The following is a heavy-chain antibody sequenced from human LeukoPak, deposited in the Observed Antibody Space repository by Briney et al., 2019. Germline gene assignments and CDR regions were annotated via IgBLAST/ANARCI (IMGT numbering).Heavy chain of an antibody. J-gene: IGHJ6*04. CDR2: IIPIFGTA. V-gene: IGHV1-69*06. Sequence: ASVKVSCKASGGTFSSYAISWVRQAPGKGLEWMGGIIPIFGTANYAQKFQGRVTITADKSTSTAYMELSSLRSEDTAVYYCAREQILTGYYSYYGMDVWGKGTTVTVSS. D-gene: IGHD3-9*01. CDR3: AREQILTGYYSYYGMDV. CDR1: GGTFSSYA.